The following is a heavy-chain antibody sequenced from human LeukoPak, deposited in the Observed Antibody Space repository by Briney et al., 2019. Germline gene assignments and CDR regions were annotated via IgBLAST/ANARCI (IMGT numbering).Heavy chain of an antibody. CDR2: IYWNDDK. Sequence: SGPTLVNPTQTLTLTCTFSGFSLSNSGGGVGWIRQPPGKALEWLALIYWNDDKRYSPSLKSRLTITKDTSKNQVVLTMTNMDPVDTATYYCARGSYDYVWGSYRPFDYWGQGTLVTVSS. V-gene: IGHV2-5*01. J-gene: IGHJ4*02. CDR1: GFSLSNSGGG. CDR3: ARGSYDYVWGSYRPFDY. D-gene: IGHD3-16*02.